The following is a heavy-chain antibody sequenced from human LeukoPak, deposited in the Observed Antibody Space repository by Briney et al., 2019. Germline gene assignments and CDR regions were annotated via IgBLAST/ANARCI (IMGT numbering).Heavy chain of an antibody. D-gene: IGHD2-2*01. CDR1: GFTFDDHT. CDR3: AKEGSTGDFYMDV. CDR2: ISWDGGTR. V-gene: IGHV3-43*01. Sequence: GGSPRLSCAASGFTFDDHTMHWVRQAPGKGLEWVSLISWDGGTRYYADSVKGRFTISRDNSKNSLYLQMNSLRTEDTALYYCAKEGSTGDFYMDVWGKGTTVTVSS. J-gene: IGHJ6*03.